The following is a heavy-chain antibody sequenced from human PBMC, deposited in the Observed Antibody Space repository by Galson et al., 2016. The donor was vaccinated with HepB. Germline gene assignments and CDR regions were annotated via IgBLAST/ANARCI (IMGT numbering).Heavy chain of an antibody. Sequence: SLRLSCAASGFTFSKYALHWVRQAPGKGLEWVAVISTNGISQNYEDPVKGRFTVYRDNSKNTVDLQMNSLRPEDTAVYYCAKDQGILRHFDWLTYDAFGMWGQGTMVTVSS. CDR3: AKDQGILRHFDWLTYDAFGM. CDR2: ISTNGISQ. J-gene: IGHJ3*02. CDR1: GFTFSKYA. D-gene: IGHD3-9*01. V-gene: IGHV3-30*18.